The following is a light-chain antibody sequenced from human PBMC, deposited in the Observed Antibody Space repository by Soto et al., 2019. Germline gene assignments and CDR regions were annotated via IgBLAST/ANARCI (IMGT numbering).Light chain of an antibody. V-gene: IGLV1-44*01. Sequence: QSVLTQPPSASGTPGQRVTISCSGSSSSIGRNTVNWYQQLPGTAPKLLIYSDNQRPSGVPDRFSGSKSGTSASLAISGLQSEDEADYYCAAWDDSLHEEVFGGGTKLTVL. CDR3: AAWDDSLHEEV. J-gene: IGLJ3*02. CDR2: SDN. CDR1: SSSIGRNT.